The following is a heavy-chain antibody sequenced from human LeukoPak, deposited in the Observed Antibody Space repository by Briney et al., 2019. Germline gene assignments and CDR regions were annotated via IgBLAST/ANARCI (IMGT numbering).Heavy chain of an antibody. CDR3: AKGRCGDSSCWYFDA. Sequence: GGSLRLSCAASGFMFSSNWMSWVRLAPGKGLEWVANIKEDGTETYYVDSVKGRFTISRDDSQNTVYLQMNSVRAEDTAIYFCAKGRCGDSSCWYFDAWAKGTRVTVSS. CDR1: GFMFSSNW. D-gene: IGHD6-13*01. V-gene: IGHV3-7*03. J-gene: IGHJ4*02. CDR2: IKEDGTET.